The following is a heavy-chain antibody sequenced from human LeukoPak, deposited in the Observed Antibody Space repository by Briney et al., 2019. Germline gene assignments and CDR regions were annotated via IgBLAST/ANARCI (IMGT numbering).Heavy chain of an antibody. CDR3: AKDGSWGDYYFYFYMDV. Sequence: GGSLRLSCEASGSGFTFGNFALSWVRQAPGKGPEWLSDISASGHYTYYADSVKGRFTISRDNFKNTLYINMNSLRAEDTAVYYCAKDGSWGDYYFYFYMDVWGQGTTVTVSS. CDR2: ISASGHYT. D-gene: IGHD3-16*01. V-gene: IGHV3-23*01. J-gene: IGHJ6*03. CDR1: GSGFTFGNFA.